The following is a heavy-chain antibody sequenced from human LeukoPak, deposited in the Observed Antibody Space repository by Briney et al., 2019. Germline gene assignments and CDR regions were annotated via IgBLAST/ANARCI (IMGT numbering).Heavy chain of an antibody. CDR3: ARPDSSGRWWFDP. CDR2: ISSSSSYI. Sequence: GGSLRLSCAASGFTFSSYSMNWVRQAPGKGLEWVSSISSSSSYIYYADSVKGRFTISRDNAKNSLYLQMNSLRAEDTAVYYCARPDSSGRWWFDPWGQGTLVTVSS. V-gene: IGHV3-21*01. J-gene: IGHJ5*02. D-gene: IGHD6-25*01. CDR1: GFTFSSYS.